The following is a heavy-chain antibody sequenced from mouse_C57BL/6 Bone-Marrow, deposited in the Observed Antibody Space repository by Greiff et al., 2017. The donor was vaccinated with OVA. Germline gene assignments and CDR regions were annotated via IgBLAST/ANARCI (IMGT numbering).Heavy chain of an antibody. D-gene: IGHD4-1*01. CDR2: IYPRSGNT. V-gene: IGHV1-81*01. Sequence: QVQLKQSGAELARPGASVKLSCKASGYTFTSYGISWVKQRTGQGLEWIGEIYPRSGNTYYNEKFKGKATLTADKSSSTAYMELRSLTSEDSAGYFCAREANWDPFAYWGQGTLVTVSA. CDR3: AREANWDPFAY. J-gene: IGHJ3*01. CDR1: GYTFTSYG.